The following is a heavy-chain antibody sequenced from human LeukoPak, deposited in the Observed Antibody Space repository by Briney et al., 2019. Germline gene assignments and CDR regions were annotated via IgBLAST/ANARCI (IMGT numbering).Heavy chain of an antibody. Sequence: PSETPSLTCTVPGGSISSYYWSWIRQPPGKGLEWIGYIYYSGTTNYNPSLKSRVTISVDTSKNQFSLNLNSVTAADTAVYYCARGTSSGWYGFDSWGQGTLVTVSS. D-gene: IGHD6-19*01. J-gene: IGHJ4*02. CDR1: GGSISSYY. V-gene: IGHV4-59*01. CDR2: IYYSGTT. CDR3: ARGTSSGWYGFDS.